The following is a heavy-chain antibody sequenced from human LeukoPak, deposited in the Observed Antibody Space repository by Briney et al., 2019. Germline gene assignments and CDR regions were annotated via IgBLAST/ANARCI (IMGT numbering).Heavy chain of an antibody. J-gene: IGHJ4*02. CDR2: ISYDGSNK. CDR3: ARDARSWLSGWYLGSANY. Sequence: GGSLRLSCAASGFTFSSYAMHWVRQAPGKGLEWVAVISYDGSNKYYADSVKGRFTISRDNAKNSLYLQMNSLRAEDTAVYYCARDARSWLSGWYLGSANYWGQGTLVTVSS. D-gene: IGHD6-19*01. V-gene: IGHV3-30-3*01. CDR1: GFTFSSYA.